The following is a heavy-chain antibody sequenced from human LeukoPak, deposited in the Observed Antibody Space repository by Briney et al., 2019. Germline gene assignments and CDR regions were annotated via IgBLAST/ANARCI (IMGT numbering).Heavy chain of an antibody. J-gene: IGHJ4*02. CDR3: AKDKDYYGSGSYLTLFFDY. V-gene: IGHV3-30*02. CDR1: GFTVSSYG. Sequence: GGSLRLSCAASGFTVSSYGMHWVRQAPGKGLEWVAFIRYDGSNKYYADSVKGRFTISRDNSKNTLYLQMNSLRAEDTAVYYCAKDKDYYGSGSYLTLFFDYWGQGTLVTVSS. CDR2: IRYDGSNK. D-gene: IGHD3-10*01.